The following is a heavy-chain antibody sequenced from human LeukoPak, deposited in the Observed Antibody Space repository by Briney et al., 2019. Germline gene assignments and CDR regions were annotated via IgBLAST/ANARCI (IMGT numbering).Heavy chain of an antibody. CDR1: GFTFNEYG. CDR3: AKDKAGTPDDY. J-gene: IGHJ4*02. CDR2: TSWDGSEN. V-gene: IGHV3-30*18. Sequence: GTSLRLSCAASGFTFNEYGMHWVRQAPVTGLEWVAVTSWDGSENHYADSVRGRFTISRDNSKNTLYLQMNSLRAEDTAVYYCAKDKAGTPDDYWGQGTLVTVSS. D-gene: IGHD1/OR15-1a*01.